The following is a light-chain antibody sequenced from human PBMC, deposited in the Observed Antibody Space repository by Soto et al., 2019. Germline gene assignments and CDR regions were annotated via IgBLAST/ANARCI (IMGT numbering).Light chain of an antibody. Sequence: QSVLTQPASVSGSPGQSITISCTGTSSDVGSYNLVSWYQQHPGKAPKLMIYEVSKRPSGVSNRFSGSKSGNTASLTISGLQAEDEADYYCCSYAGSSTSPYVIGTGTKVTVL. CDR2: EVS. CDR3: CSYAGSSTSPYV. J-gene: IGLJ1*01. CDR1: SSDVGSYNL. V-gene: IGLV2-23*02.